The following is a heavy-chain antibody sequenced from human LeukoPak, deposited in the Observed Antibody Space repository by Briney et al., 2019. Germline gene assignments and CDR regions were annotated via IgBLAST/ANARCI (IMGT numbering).Heavy chain of an antibody. CDR3: AKGTARYSSGGSCRLFDY. CDR1: GFTFSSYG. D-gene: IGHD2-15*01. V-gene: IGHV3-30*18. CDR2: ISYDGSNK. J-gene: IGHJ4*02. Sequence: GGSLRLSCAASGFTFSSYGMHWVRQAPGKGLEWVAVISYDGSNKYYADSVKGRFTISRDNSKNTLYLQMNSLRAEDTAVYYCAKGTARYSSGGSCRLFDYWGQGTLVTVSS.